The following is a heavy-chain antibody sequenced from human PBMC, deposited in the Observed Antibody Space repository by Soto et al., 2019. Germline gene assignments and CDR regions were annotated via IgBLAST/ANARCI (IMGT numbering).Heavy chain of an antibody. Sequence: GGSLRLSCASSVCTFSNYAMSCVRHSPGKWLEWVSAISGSADTTFSADSVKGRFTISRDNSMNALYLQMNSLRAESTAVYYSTSEPLVAVMAGRKLFLSVAKFWG. CDR3: TSEPLVAVMAGRKLFLSVAKF. D-gene: IGHD6-19*01. CDR2: ISGSADTT. CDR1: VCTFSNYA. J-gene: IGHJ2*01. V-gene: IGHV3-23*01.